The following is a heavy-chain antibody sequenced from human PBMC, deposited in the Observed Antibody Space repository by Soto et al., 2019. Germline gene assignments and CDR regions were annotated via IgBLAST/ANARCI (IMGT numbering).Heavy chain of an antibody. J-gene: IGHJ3*01. CDR1: GFTFSNYG. CDR2: ISDDGRNE. Sequence: QLVESGGGVVQPGRSPRLSGAASGFTFSNYGMHWVRQAPGKGLEWVAVISDDGRNEYYADSVKGRFSISRDNSKNTLYLQMNSLRAEDTAVYYCAKGLWGGYYPHDAFDVWGQGTMVTVSS. CDR3: AKGLWGGYYPHDAFDV. D-gene: IGHD1-26*01. V-gene: IGHV3-30*18.